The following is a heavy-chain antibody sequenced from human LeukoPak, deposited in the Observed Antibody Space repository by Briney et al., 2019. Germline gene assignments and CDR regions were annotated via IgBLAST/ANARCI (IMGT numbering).Heavy chain of an antibody. J-gene: IGHJ4*02. D-gene: IGHD4-17*01. Sequence: SVKVSCKASGGTFSSYAISWVRQAPGQGLEWMGGIIPIFGTANYAQKFQGRVTITTDESTSTAYMELSSLRSEDTAVYYCARDRDDGDYYFDYWGQGTLVTVSS. V-gene: IGHV1-69*05. CDR3: ARDRDDGDYYFDY. CDR2: IIPIFGTA. CDR1: GGTFSSYA.